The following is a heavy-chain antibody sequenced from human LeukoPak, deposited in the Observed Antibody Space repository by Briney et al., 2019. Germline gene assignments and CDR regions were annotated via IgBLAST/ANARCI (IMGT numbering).Heavy chain of an antibody. V-gene: IGHV1-24*01. Sequence: VASVKVSCKVSGYTLTELSMHWVRQAPGKGLEWMGGFDPEDGETIYAQKFQGRVTMTEDTSTDTAYMELSSLRSEDTAVYYCATDSGYGDYVAWFDPWGQGTLVTVSS. CDR1: GYTLTELS. CDR2: FDPEDGET. D-gene: IGHD4-17*01. CDR3: ATDSGYGDYVAWFDP. J-gene: IGHJ5*02.